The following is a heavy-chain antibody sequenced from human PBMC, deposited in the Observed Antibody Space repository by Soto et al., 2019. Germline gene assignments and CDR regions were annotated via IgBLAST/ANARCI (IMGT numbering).Heavy chain of an antibody. V-gene: IGHV1-3*01. D-gene: IGHD3-22*01. Sequence: QVQLVQSGAEVKKPGASVKVSCKASGYTFTSYAMHWVRQAPGQRLEWMGWINAGNGNTKYSQKFQGRVTITRDTSASIAYMELSSLRSEDTAVYYCASNYYYDSSGYYVFDYWGQGTLVTVSS. J-gene: IGHJ4*02. CDR1: GYTFTSYA. CDR2: INAGNGNT. CDR3: ASNYYYDSSGYYVFDY.